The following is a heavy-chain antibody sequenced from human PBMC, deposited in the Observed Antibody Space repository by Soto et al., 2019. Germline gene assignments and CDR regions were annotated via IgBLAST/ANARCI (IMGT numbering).Heavy chain of an antibody. CDR2: NAGTDS. D-gene: IGHD3-10*01. V-gene: IGHV3-74*01. J-gene: IGHJ6*04. CDR3: ARGWFGPDV. CDR1: GFTLSGRS. Sequence: EVQLVESGGGLVQPGGSLRLSCAASGFTLSGRSMHWVRQAPGKGLVWVSGNAGTDSTYADSVKGRFTSSRDNAKNMLYLQMHSLRVEDTAVYYCARGWFGPDVWGKGTTVTVSS.